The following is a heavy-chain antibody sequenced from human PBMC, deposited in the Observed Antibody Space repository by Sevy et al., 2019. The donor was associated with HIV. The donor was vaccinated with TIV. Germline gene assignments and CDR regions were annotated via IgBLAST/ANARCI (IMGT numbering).Heavy chain of an antibody. V-gene: IGHV1-2*02. Sequence: ASAKVSCKASGYMFTGYYIHWVRQAPGRGLEWMGWIIPSSGDTNYGQRFLGRVTMTRDTSINIAYMELNSLTSDDTAVYYCTRSVYGSGTYLNDYWGQGTLVTVSS. CDR2: IIPSSGDT. CDR1: GYMFTGYY. D-gene: IGHD3-10*01. CDR3: TRSVYGSGTYLNDY. J-gene: IGHJ4*02.